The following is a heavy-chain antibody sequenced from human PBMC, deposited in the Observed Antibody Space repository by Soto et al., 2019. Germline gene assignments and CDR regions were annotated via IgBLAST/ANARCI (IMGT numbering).Heavy chain of an antibody. CDR1: GGSISSYY. CDR3: ARRYGSAIDY. CDR2: IYYSGST. D-gene: IGHD1-26*01. Sequence: LSLTCTVSGGSISSYYWSWIRQPPGKGLEWIGYIYYSGSTNYNPSLKSRVTISVDTSKNQFSLKLSSVTAADTAVYYCARRYGSAIDYWGQGTLVTVSS. J-gene: IGHJ4*02. V-gene: IGHV4-59*08.